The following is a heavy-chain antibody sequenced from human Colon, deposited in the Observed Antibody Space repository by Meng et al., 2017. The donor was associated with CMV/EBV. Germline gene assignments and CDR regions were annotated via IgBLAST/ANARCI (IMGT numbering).Heavy chain of an antibody. J-gene: IGHJ4*02. V-gene: IGHV1-2*02. CDR3: IRENFYYDY. D-gene: IGHD2/OR15-2a*01. CDR1: RYTFAHFY. Sequence: FVPSGVEIEKMERAGKISGKASRYTFAHFYILRIRQAHGQSLWWVECILPRTGALDYTKNFQGRITLTTDTSITTTYIVLSGLTSNITAVYYFIRENFYYDYWGLGTLVTVSS. CDR2: ILPRTGAL.